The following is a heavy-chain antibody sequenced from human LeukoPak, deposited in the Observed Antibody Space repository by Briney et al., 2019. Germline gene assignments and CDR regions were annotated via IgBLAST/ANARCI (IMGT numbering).Heavy chain of an antibody. V-gene: IGHV1-69*05. D-gene: IGHD5-18*01. CDR3: LVDTAMVTGEGFDY. Sequence: KVSCKASGGTFSSYAISWVRQAPGQGLEWMGRIIPIFGTANYAQKFQGRVTITTDESTSTAYMELSSLRSEDTAVYYCLVDTAMVTGEGFDYWGQGTLVTVSS. J-gene: IGHJ4*02. CDR1: GGTFSSYA. CDR2: IIPIFGTA.